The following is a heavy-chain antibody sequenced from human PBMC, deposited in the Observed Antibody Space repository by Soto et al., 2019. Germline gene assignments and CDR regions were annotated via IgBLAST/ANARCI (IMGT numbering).Heavy chain of an antibody. CDR3: AREGYNFDY. D-gene: IGHD5-18*01. J-gene: IGHJ4*02. CDR1: GGSVSSGSYY. Sequence: LSLTCTVSGGSVSSGSYYWSWIRQPPGKGLEWIGYIYYSGSTNYNPSLKSRVTISVDTSKNQFSLKLSSVTAADTAVYYCAREGYNFDYWGQGTLVTVSS. CDR2: IYYSGST. V-gene: IGHV4-61*01.